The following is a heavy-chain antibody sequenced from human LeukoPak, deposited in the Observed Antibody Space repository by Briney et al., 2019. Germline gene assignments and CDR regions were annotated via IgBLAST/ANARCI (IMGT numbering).Heavy chain of an antibody. Sequence: GGSLRLSCAASGFTFSSYAMHWVRQAPGKGLECVSAISSNGGSTYYAKSVKGRFTISRDNSKNTLYLQMGSLRAEDMAVYDCARGAEDGYNQGWWFDSWGQGTLVTVPS. CDR3: ARGAEDGYNQGWWFDS. V-gene: IGHV3-64*01. CDR2: ISSNGGST. D-gene: IGHD5-24*01. CDR1: GFTFSSYA. J-gene: IGHJ5*01.